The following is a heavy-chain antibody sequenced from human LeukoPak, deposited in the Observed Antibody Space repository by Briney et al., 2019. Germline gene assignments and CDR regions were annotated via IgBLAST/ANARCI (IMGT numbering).Heavy chain of an antibody. Sequence: PGGSLRLSCAASGFTFSSYSMNWVRQAPGKGLEWVSSISTSSSYIYYADSVKGRFTISRDNAKKSLYLQMNRLRAGDTAVYYCARGQDTVLTSRDAFDFWGQGTMVTVSS. V-gene: IGHV3-21*01. J-gene: IGHJ3*01. CDR1: GFTFSSYS. CDR2: ISTSSSYI. D-gene: IGHD4-23*01. CDR3: ARGQDTVLTSRDAFDF.